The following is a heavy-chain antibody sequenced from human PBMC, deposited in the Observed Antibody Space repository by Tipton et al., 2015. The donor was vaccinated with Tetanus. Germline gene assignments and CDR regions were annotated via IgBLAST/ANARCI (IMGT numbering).Heavy chain of an antibody. CDR3: ARGRYYDILTGYYGGGVDRLYGMDV. Sequence: TLSLTCTVSGGSISSGGYYWSWIRQHPGKGLEWIGYIYYSGSTYYNPSLKSRVTISVDTSKNQFSLKLSSVTAADTAVYYCARGRYYDILTGYYGGGVDRLYGMDVWGQGTTVTVSS. CDR1: GGSISSGGYY. V-gene: IGHV4-31*03. J-gene: IGHJ6*02. D-gene: IGHD3-9*01. CDR2: IYYSGST.